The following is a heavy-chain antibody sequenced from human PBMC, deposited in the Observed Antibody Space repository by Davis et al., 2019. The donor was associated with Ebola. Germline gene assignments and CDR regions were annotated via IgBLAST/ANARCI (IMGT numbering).Heavy chain of an antibody. Sequence: GGSLRLSCAASGFTFSSYAMSWVRQAPGKGLEWVAFVRSHGSDDHYADSVKGRFTISRDNSKNTLYLQMNSLRPEDTAVYYCARDSDDYCFDYWGQGTLVTVSS. CDR3: ARDSDDYCFDY. CDR1: GFTFSSYA. V-gene: IGHV3-30*02. D-gene: IGHD2-21*02. J-gene: IGHJ4*02. CDR2: VRSHGSDD.